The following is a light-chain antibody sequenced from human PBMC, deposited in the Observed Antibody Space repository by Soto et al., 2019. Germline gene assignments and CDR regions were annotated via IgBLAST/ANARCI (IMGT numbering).Light chain of an antibody. V-gene: IGKV1D-12*01. CDR2: GAS. J-gene: IGKJ5*01. CDR3: QQAYSFPIT. CDR1: QDIAGY. Sequence: DIQVTQSPSXXSXXXXDXXXIXXRASQDIAGYLAWYQHKPGRTPELLIHGASRLQSGVPARFSGSGSGTDFTLSINSLQPEDFATYYCQQAYSFPITFGQGTRLE.